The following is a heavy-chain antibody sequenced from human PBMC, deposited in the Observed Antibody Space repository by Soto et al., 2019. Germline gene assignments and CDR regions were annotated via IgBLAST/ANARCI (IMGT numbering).Heavy chain of an antibody. V-gene: IGHV4-59*08. D-gene: IGHD1-1*01. CDR3: ARAFAIDSYTYYFDY. CDR2: ISYSGAT. CDR1: RASISGYH. J-gene: IGHJ4*02. Sequence: SETLSLTCTVSRASISGYHWSWIRQFPGKGLECLGYISYSGATNYNPSLKSRVTMSIDTSKNQFSLQLNSVTAADTAVYYCARAFAIDSYTYYFDYWCQEHLLTVSS.